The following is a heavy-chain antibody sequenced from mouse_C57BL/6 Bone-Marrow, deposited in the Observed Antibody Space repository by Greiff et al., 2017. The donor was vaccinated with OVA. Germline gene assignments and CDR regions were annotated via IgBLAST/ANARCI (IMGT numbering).Heavy chain of an antibody. V-gene: IGHV1-69*01. D-gene: IGHD2-4*01. CDR2: IDPSDSYT. CDR3: ARLNDYDLYYYAMDY. CDR1: GYTFTSYW. Sequence: QVQLKQPGAELVMPGASVKLSCKASGYTFTSYWMHWVKQRPGQGLEWIGEIDPSDSYTNYNQKFKGKSTLTVDKSSSTAYMQLSSLTSEDSAVYYCARLNDYDLYYYAMDYWGQGTSVTVSS. J-gene: IGHJ4*01.